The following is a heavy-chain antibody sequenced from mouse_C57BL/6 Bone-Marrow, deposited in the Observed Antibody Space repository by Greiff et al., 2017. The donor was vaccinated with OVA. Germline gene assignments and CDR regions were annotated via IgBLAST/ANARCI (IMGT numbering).Heavy chain of an antibody. CDR3: ARESITTVVGSWYFDV. Sequence: EVKLQESGGGLVKPGGSLKLSCAASGFTFSSYAMSWVRQTPEKRLEWVATISDGGSYTYYPDNVKGRFTISRDNAKNNLYLQMSHLKSEDTAMYYCARESITTVVGSWYFDVWGTGTTVTVSS. CDR1: GFTFSSYA. J-gene: IGHJ1*03. D-gene: IGHD1-1*01. V-gene: IGHV5-4*01. CDR2: ISDGGSYT.